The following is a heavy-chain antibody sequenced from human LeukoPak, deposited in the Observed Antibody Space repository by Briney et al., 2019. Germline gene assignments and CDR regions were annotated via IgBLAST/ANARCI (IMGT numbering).Heavy chain of an antibody. V-gene: IGHV4-4*07. D-gene: IGHD6-13*01. CDR3: ARGDIAAAGAPLGY. Sequence: KSSETLSLTRTVSGGSISSYYWSWIRQPAGKGLEWIGRIYTSGSTNYNPSLKSRVTMSVDTSKNQFSLKLSSVTAADTAVYYCARGDIAAAGAPLGYWGQGTLVTVSS. CDR1: GGSISSYY. CDR2: IYTSGST. J-gene: IGHJ4*02.